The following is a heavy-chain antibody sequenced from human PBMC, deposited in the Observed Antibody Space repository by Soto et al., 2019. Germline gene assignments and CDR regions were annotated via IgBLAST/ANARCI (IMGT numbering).Heavy chain of an antibody. D-gene: IGHD3-22*01. CDR1: GFTFSSYE. Sequence: PGGSLRLSCAASGFTFSSYEMNWVRQTPGKGLEWVSYISSSGSTIYYADSVKGRFTISRDNAKNSLYLQMNSLRAEDTAVYYCARETKYYDSSRFDYWGQGTLVTVSS. CDR2: ISSSGSTI. V-gene: IGHV3-48*03. J-gene: IGHJ4*02. CDR3: ARETKYYDSSRFDY.